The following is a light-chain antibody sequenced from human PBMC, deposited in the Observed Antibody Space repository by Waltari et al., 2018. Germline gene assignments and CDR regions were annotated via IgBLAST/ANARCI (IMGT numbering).Light chain of an antibody. CDR2: GAS. CDR1: QSIADN. CDR3: QQYNHWPPIT. J-gene: IGKJ5*01. Sequence: EIVMTQSPATLSVSPGERATFSCRASQSIADNLAWYQQKPAQAPRLLTYGASTRATGVPARFRGSGSGTEFTLTISSLQSEDVTVYYCQQYNHWPPITFGQGTRLEIK. V-gene: IGKV3-15*01.